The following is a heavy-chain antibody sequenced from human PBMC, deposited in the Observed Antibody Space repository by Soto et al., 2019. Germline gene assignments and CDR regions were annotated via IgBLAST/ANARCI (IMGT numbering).Heavy chain of an antibody. D-gene: IGHD2-8*01. J-gene: IGHJ6*02. CDR3: AKDVEVGCTNADYYGLDG. Sequence: EVQLLESGGGLVQPGGSLRLSCVGSGCTFSNFAMSWVRQAPGKGLEWVSFISGGGDNTYYADSVKGRFTVSRDKSKSTLYLQMNSLRAEDTAVYYCAKDVEVGCTNADYYGLDGWGQGTTVTVSS. CDR2: ISGGGDNT. V-gene: IGHV3-23*01. CDR1: GCTFSNFA.